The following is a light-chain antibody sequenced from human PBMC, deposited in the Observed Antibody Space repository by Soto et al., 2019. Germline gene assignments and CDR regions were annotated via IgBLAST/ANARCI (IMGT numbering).Light chain of an antibody. J-gene: IGKJ1*01. CDR1: QSVSSN. Sequence: EIIMTQSPATLSVSPGERASLSCRASQSVSSNLAWYQQKPGQAPRLLIYAASTRAPGISTRFSGSGSGTEFTLTISSLQSEDFAIYYCQQYTEWPPWTFGQGTKVDIK. CDR3: QQYTEWPPWT. CDR2: AAS. V-gene: IGKV3-15*01.